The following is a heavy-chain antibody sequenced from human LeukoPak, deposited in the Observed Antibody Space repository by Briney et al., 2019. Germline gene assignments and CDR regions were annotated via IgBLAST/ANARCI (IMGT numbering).Heavy chain of an antibody. J-gene: IGHJ4*02. CDR3: ARGDGYYYGSGSSGLIQY. V-gene: IGHV1-2*04. D-gene: IGHD3-10*01. Sequence: GASVKVSCKASGYTFTGYYMHWVRQAPGQGLEWMGWINPSNGGTKYAQKFQGWVTMTRDTSISTAYMELSRLKSDDTAVYYCARGDGYYYGSGSSGLIQYWGQGTLVTVSS. CDR1: GYTFTGYY. CDR2: INPSNGGT.